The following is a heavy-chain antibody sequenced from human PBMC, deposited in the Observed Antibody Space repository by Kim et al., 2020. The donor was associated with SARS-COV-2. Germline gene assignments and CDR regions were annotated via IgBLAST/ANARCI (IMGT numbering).Heavy chain of an antibody. Sequence: GGSLRLSCAASGFTFSDYYMSWIRQAPGKGLEWVSYISSSGSTIYYADSVKGRFTISRDNAKNSLYLQMNSLRAEDTAVYYCATLINSSGWYRPYFDYWGQGTLVTVSS. D-gene: IGHD6-19*01. J-gene: IGHJ4*02. CDR3: ATLINSSGWYRPYFDY. CDR1: GFTFSDYY. V-gene: IGHV3-11*01. CDR2: ISSSGSTI.